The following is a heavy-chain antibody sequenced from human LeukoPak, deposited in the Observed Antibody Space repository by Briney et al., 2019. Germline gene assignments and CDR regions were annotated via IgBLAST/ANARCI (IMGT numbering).Heavy chain of an antibody. CDR1: GGSISSYY. CDR3: ARVSPMVRGALNWFDP. J-gene: IGHJ5*02. Sequence: SETLSLTCTVSGGSISSYYWSWIRQPAEKGLEWIGRIYTSGSTNYNPSLKSRVTMSVDTSKNQFSLKLSSVTAADTAVYYCARVSPMVRGALNWFDPWGQGTLVTVSS. V-gene: IGHV4-4*07. D-gene: IGHD3-10*01. CDR2: IYTSGST.